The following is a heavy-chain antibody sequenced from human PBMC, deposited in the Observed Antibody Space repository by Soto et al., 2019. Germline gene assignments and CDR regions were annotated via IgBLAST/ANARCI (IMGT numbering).Heavy chain of an antibody. CDR1: GYTFTSYG. D-gene: IGHD1-1*01. Sequence: QVHLVQSGAEVKKPGASVKVSCKASGYTFTSYGITWVRQAPGQGLEWMGWISAHNGNTDYAQKLQGRVIVTGDNSTSTAYMELRSLKSDDTALYYWARGRYGDYWGQGALVTVS. J-gene: IGHJ4*02. V-gene: IGHV1-18*01. CDR3: ARGRYGDY. CDR2: ISAHNGNT.